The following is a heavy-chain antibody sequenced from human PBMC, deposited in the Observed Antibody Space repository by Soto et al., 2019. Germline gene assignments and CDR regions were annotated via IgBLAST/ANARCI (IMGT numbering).Heavy chain of an antibody. J-gene: IGHJ6*02. D-gene: IGHD3-3*01. Sequence: GGSLRLSCAASGFTFSSYWMSWVRQAPGKGLEWVANIKQDGSEKYYVDSVKGRFTISRDNAKNSLYLQMNSLRAEDTAVYYCASTVLPYYDFWSGRGRDYYYYAMDVWGQGTTVTVSS. CDR3: ASTVLPYYDFWSGRGRDYYYYAMDV. V-gene: IGHV3-7*01. CDR2: IKQDGSEK. CDR1: GFTFSSYW.